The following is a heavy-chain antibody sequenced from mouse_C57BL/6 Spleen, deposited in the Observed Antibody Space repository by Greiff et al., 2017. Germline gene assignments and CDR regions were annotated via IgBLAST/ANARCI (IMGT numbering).Heavy chain of an antibody. J-gene: IGHJ2*01. CDR1: GYAFSSYW. CDR2: IYPGDGDT. D-gene: IGHD1-1*01. Sequence: QVQLQQSGAELVKPGASVKISCKASGYAFSSYWMNWVKQRPGKGLEWIGQIYPGDGDTNYNGKFKGKATLTADKSSSTAYMQLSSLTSEDSAVYFCARGIITTVVATDYFDYWGQGTTLTVSS. V-gene: IGHV1-80*01. CDR3: ARGIITTVVATDYFDY.